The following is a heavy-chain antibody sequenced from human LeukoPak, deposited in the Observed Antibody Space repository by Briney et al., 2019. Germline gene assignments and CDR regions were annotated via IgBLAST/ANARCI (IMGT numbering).Heavy chain of an antibody. D-gene: IGHD6-19*01. Sequence: SVKVSCKASGGTFSSYTISWVRQAPGQGLEWMGRIIPILGIANYAQKFQGRVTITADKSTSTAYMELSSLRSEDTAVYYCARDLVVAVAGTGAFDIWSQGTMVTVSS. V-gene: IGHV1-69*04. CDR2: IIPILGIA. CDR3: ARDLVVAVAGTGAFDI. CDR1: GGTFSSYT. J-gene: IGHJ3*02.